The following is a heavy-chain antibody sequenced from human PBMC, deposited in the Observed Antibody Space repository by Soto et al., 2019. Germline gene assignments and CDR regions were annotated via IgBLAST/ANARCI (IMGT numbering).Heavy chain of an antibody. CDR3: ARDVGVRGDPPGY. Sequence: QVQLVQSGAEVKKPGSSVKVSCKASGGTFSSYTISWVRQAPGQGLEWMGRIIPILGIANYAQKFQGRVTIRADKSRRTADMALSSLRSEDTAVYYCARDVGVRGDPPGYWGQGTVVTVSS. CDR2: IIPILGIA. CDR1: GGTFSSYT. J-gene: IGHJ1*01. V-gene: IGHV1-69*08. D-gene: IGHD3-10*01.